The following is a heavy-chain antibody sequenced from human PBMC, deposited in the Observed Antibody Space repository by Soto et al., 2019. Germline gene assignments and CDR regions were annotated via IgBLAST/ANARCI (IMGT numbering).Heavy chain of an antibody. CDR3: ARGWGKFFGVNYF. Sequence: IQLMQSAGEVKRPGASVKVSCKASGYTFNTFGITWVHQAPGQGLEWMGCISGYGGKRDYSRKLQGRITMTADPSTSTSYMELRNLTSDDTAVYYCARGWGKFFGVNYFSGQGTLVTVSS. D-gene: IGHD3-3*01. J-gene: IGHJ4*02. CDR1: GYTFNTFG. V-gene: IGHV1-18*01. CDR2: ISGYGGKR.